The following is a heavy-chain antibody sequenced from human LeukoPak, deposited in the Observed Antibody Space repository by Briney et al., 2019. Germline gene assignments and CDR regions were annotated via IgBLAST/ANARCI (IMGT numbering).Heavy chain of an antibody. CDR2: INSDGSNT. CDR3: ARVAAPYDFWSGCFGREDYQYYYDMDV. D-gene: IGHD3-3*01. J-gene: IGHJ6*02. Sequence: GGPLRLSCAASGFTFSSYWMHWVRQAPGKGLVWVSRINSDGSNTTYADSVGGRFTISRDNAKNTLYLQMNSLRDEDTAVYFCARVAAPYDFWSGCFGREDYQYYYDMDVWGQGTTVTVSS. CDR1: GFTFSSYW. V-gene: IGHV3-74*01.